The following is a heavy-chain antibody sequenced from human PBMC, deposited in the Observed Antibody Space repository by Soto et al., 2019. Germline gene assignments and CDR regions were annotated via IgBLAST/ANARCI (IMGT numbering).Heavy chain of an antibody. CDR1: GFTVSSNY. CDR2: IYSGGNT. J-gene: IGHJ4*02. V-gene: IGHV3-66*01. CDR3: ATSGRKVVAPFDY. D-gene: IGHD2-15*01. Sequence: EVQLVESGGGLVQPGGSLRLSCAASGFTVSSNYMSWVRQAPGKGLEWVSVIYSGGNTYYADAVKGRITISRDNSKHTLYPQLNSRRAEDTAVDYCATSGRKVVAPFDYWGQGTLVTVSS.